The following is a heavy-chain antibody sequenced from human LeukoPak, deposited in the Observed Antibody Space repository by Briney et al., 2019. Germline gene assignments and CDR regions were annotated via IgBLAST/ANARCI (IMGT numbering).Heavy chain of an antibody. CDR3: ARGPSIFGVVRGAFDI. CDR2: TYYRSKWYN. CDR1: GDSVSSNSAA. J-gene: IGHJ3*02. Sequence: SQTLSLTCAISGDSVSSNSAAWNWIRQSPSRGLEWLGRTYYRSKWYNDYAVSVKSRITINPDTSKNQVSLQLNSVTPEDTAVYYCARGPSIFGVVRGAFDIWGQGTMVTVSS. D-gene: IGHD3-3*01. V-gene: IGHV6-1*01.